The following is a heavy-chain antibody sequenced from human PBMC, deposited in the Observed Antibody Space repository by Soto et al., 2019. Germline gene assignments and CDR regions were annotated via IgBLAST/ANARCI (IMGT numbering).Heavy chain of an antibody. Sequence: GGPLGLAFSAPEFPFTGFSMSWVRPPPGKGLDWVSAISGSGGSTYSADSVKGRFTISRDNSKNTLYLQMSSLRAEDTAVYYCARGFSAGKGSPPDCWGQGSLVTVS. CDR1: EFPFTGFS. CDR2: ISGSGGST. D-gene: IGHD6-13*01. V-gene: IGHV3-23*01. J-gene: IGHJ4*02. CDR3: ARGFSAGKGSPPDC.